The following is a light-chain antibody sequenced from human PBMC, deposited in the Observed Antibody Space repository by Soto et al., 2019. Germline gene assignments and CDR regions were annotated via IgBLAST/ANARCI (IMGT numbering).Light chain of an antibody. Sequence: DIVMTQSPDSLAVSLGERATINCKSSQSVLYSSNNKNYLAWYQQKPGQPPKLLIYWASTRESGVPDRFGGSGSGTDFTLTISSLQAEDVAVYYCQQYYSTPPVFGPGTKVDIK. CDR2: WAS. CDR3: QQYYSTPPV. J-gene: IGKJ3*01. CDR1: QSVLYSSNNKNY. V-gene: IGKV4-1*01.